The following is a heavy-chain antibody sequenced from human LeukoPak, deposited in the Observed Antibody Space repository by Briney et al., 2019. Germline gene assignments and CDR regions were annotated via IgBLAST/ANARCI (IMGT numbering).Heavy chain of an antibody. V-gene: IGHV1-2*02. CDR2: INPNSGGT. D-gene: IGHD2-21*01. CDR3: ARDPCGEDWFDP. J-gene: IGHJ5*02. Sequence: ASVKVSCKASGYTFTGYYMRWVRQAPGQGLEWMGWINPNSGGTKYAQKFQDRVTMTRDTSISTAYMELSRLRSEDTAVYYCARDPCGEDWFDPWGQGTLVTVSS. CDR1: GYTFTGYY.